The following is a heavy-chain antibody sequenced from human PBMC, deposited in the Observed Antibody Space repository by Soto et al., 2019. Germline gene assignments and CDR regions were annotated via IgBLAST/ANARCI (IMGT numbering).Heavy chain of an antibody. J-gene: IGHJ5*02. CDR1: GGSFSGYY. D-gene: IGHD4-17*01. CDR2: INHSGST. V-gene: IGHV4-34*01. CDR3: ARGYGDYVFWFDP. Sequence: QVQLQQWGAGLLKPSETLSLTCAVYGGSFSGYYWSWIRQPPGKGLEWIGEINHSGSTNYNPSLKIRVTISVDTSKNQFSLKLSSVTAADTAVYYCARGYGDYVFWFDPWGQGTLVTVSS.